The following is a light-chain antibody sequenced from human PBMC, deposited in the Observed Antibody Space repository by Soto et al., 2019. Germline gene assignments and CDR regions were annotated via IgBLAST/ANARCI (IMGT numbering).Light chain of an antibody. Sequence: DIQLTQSPSTLSASVGDRVTKTCRASQSISSWLAWYQQKPGRSLKLFIFVASILEFVFPSFFSGIVSGKNFIFTFSSLQPDDFATYFCQQYNSYWTFGRGTKVNNK. J-gene: IGKJ1*01. CDR3: QQYNSYWT. V-gene: IGKV1-5*01. CDR1: QSISSW. CDR2: VAS.